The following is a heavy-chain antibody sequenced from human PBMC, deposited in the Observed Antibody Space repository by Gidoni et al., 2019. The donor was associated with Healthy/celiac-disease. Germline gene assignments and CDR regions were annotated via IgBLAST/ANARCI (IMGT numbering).Heavy chain of an antibody. CDR1: GGSFSGYY. Sequence: QVQLQQWGAGLLKPSATLSLTCAVYGGSFSGYYWSWIRQPPGKGLEWIGEINHSGSTNYNPSLKSRVTISVDTSKNQCSLKLSSVTAADTAVYYCARGKTIAAAGGYFDYWGQGTLVTVSS. CDR2: INHSGST. V-gene: IGHV4-34*01. J-gene: IGHJ4*02. D-gene: IGHD6-13*01. CDR3: ARGKTIAAAGGYFDY.